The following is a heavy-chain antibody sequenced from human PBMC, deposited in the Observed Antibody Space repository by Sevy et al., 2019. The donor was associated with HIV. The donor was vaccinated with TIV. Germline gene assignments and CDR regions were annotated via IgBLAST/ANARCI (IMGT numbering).Heavy chain of an antibody. CDR3: ARDSSGYGAYDY. Sequence: GGSLRLSCAASGFTFSGYWMTWVRQAPGKGLEWVANIKEDGSAEYYVDSLKGRFTISRDNAKNSLFLQLNSLRVEDTAMYYCARDSSGYGAYDYLGQGTLVTVSS. CDR1: GFTFSGYW. V-gene: IGHV3-7*01. CDR2: IKEDGSAE. J-gene: IGHJ4*02. D-gene: IGHD5-18*01.